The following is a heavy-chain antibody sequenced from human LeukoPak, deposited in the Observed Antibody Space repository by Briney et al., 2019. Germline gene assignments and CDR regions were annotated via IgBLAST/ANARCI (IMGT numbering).Heavy chain of an antibody. CDR3: ARQYGSGSYSSPGVDV. D-gene: IGHD3-10*01. J-gene: IGHJ6*02. CDR2: ISAYNGNT. Sequence: ASVKVSCKASGYTFTSYGISWVRQAPGQGLEWMGWISAYNGNTNYAQKLQGRVTMTTDTSTSTAYMELRSLRSDDTAVYYCARQYGSGSYSSPGVDVWGQGTTVTVSS. V-gene: IGHV1-18*01. CDR1: GYTFTSYG.